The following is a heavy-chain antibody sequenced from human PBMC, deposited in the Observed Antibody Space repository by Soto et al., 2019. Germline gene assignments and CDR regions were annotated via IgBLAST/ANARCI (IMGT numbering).Heavy chain of an antibody. CDR1: GYTFMSYG. CDR2: ISAYNDKT. V-gene: IGHV1-18*01. Sequence: GASVKVSCKASGYTFMSYGLRWVRQAPGQRPEWMGWISAYNDKTQYSQKLQGRVTITTDTSTSTAYMELRSLRSDDTAVCYCAPGLDDIVVVTAVDYWGQGTLVTVSS. D-gene: IGHD2-21*02. J-gene: IGHJ4*02. CDR3: APGLDDIVVVTAVDY.